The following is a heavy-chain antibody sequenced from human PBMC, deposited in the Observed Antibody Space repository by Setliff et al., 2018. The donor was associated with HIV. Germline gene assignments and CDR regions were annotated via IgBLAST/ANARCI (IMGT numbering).Heavy chain of an antibody. J-gene: IGHJ5*02. CDR2: IYHSGST. CDR3: ASRVLGYCRSTSCLNWFDP. V-gene: IGHV4-39*01. D-gene: IGHD2-2*01. Sequence: SETLSLTCAVSGGSIDSFSYYWGWIRQTPGKELEWIGNIYHSGSTNYNPSLKSRVTISVDTSKNQVSLKLSSVTAADTAVYYCASRVLGYCRSTSCLNWFDPWGQGTQVTVSS. CDR1: GGSIDSFSYY.